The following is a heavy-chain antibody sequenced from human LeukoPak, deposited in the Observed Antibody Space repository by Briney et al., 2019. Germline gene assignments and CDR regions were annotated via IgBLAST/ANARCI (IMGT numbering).Heavy chain of an antibody. J-gene: IGHJ4*02. Sequence: SETLSLTCTVSGGSISYYYWSWIRQPPGKGLEWIGYIYYSGSTKYNPSLKSQITISVDTSKNQFSLKLSSVTAADTAMYYCARQGNSDLYYFDYWGQGTLVTVSS. D-gene: IGHD1/OR15-1a*01. CDR1: GGSISYYY. CDR3: ARQGNSDLYYFDY. CDR2: IYYSGST. V-gene: IGHV4-59*08.